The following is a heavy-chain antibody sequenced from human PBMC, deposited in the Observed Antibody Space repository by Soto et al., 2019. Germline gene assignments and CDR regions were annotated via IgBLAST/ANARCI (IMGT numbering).Heavy chain of an antibody. Sequence: QVQLVESGGGVVQPGRSLRLSCAASGFTFSSYAMHWVRQAPGKGLEWVAVISYDGSNKYYADSVKGRFTISRDNSKNTLYLQMNSLRAEDTAVYYCARERSIAVAGRTLYWYFDLWGRGTLVTVSS. CDR1: GFTFSSYA. V-gene: IGHV3-30-3*01. CDR3: ARERSIAVAGRTLYWYFDL. CDR2: ISYDGSNK. J-gene: IGHJ2*01. D-gene: IGHD6-19*01.